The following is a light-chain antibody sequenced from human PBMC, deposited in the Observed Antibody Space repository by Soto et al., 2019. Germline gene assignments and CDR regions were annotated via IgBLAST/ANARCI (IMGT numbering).Light chain of an antibody. CDR3: MQARQTPQT. CDR2: LAS. Sequence: DIVMTQSPLSLIVTPGEPASISCRSSQSLLHGNGYDYLDRYLQKPGQPPQLLLYLASSRASGVPDRFSGSGSGTDFTLKISRVEAEDVGVYYCMQARQTPQTFGRGNKVDIK. V-gene: IGKV2-28*01. J-gene: IGKJ3*01. CDR1: QSLLHGNGYDY.